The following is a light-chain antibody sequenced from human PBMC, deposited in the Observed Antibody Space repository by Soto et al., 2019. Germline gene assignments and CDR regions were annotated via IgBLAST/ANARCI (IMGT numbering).Light chain of an antibody. J-gene: IGLJ1*01. CDR1: SSDVGGYNY. V-gene: IGLV2-11*01. Sequence: QSALTQPRSVSGSPGQSVTLSCTGTSSDVGGYNYVSWYQQHPGKAPKLMIYDVSKRPSGVPDRFSVSKSGNTASLTISGLQAEDEADYYCCSYAGSYVFGSGTKVTVL. CDR3: CSYAGSYV. CDR2: DVS.